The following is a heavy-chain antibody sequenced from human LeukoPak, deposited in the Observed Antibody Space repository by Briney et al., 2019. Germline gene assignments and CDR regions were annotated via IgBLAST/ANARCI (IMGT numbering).Heavy chain of an antibody. CDR3: AREKTVTTMVADYYYGMDV. D-gene: IGHD4-17*01. J-gene: IGHJ6*02. CDR1: GGSISSYY. Sequence: SETLSLTCTASGGSISSYYLSWIRQPPGKGLEWIGYIYYSGSTNYNPSLKSRVTISVDASKNQFSLKLSSVTAADTAVYYCAREKTVTTMVADYYYGMDVWGQGTTVTVSS. V-gene: IGHV4-59*01. CDR2: IYYSGST.